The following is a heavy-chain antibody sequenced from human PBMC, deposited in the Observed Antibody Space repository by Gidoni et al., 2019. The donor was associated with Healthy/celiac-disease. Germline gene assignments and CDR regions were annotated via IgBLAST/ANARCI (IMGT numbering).Heavy chain of an antibody. Sequence: EVQLVESGGGLVQPGGALRLSCAASGFTFSSYSMNWVRQAPGKGLEWVSYIRSSSSTIYYADSVKGRFTISRDNAKNSLYLQMNSLRAEDTAVYYCARDPYCGGDCSDAFDIWGQGTMVTVSS. CDR3: ARDPYCGGDCSDAFDI. CDR1: GFTFSSYS. D-gene: IGHD2-21*02. J-gene: IGHJ3*02. V-gene: IGHV3-48*01. CDR2: IRSSSSTI.